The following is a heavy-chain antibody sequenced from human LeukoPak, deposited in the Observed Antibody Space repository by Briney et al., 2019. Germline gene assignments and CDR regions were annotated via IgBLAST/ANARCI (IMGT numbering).Heavy chain of an antibody. V-gene: IGHV3-49*03. CDR3: TRSTAVAGFDY. CDR1: GFTFGDYA. Sequence: HPGGSLRLSCTASGFTFGDYAMSWFRQAPGKGLEWVGFIRSKAYGGTTKYAASVKGRFTISRDDSKSIAYLQMNSLKTEDTAVYYCTRSTAVAGFDYWGQGTLVTVSS. D-gene: IGHD6-19*01. J-gene: IGHJ4*02. CDR2: IRSKAYGGTT.